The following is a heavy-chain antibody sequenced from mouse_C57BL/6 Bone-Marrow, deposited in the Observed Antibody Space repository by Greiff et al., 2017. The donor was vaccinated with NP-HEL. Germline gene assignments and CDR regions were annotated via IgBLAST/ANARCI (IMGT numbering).Heavy chain of an antibody. V-gene: IGHV2-2*01. CDR2: IWSGGST. J-gene: IGHJ1*03. CDR1: GFSLTSYG. Sequence: QVQLQQSGPGLVQPSQSLSITCTVSGFSLTSYGVHWVRQSPGKGLEWLGVIWSGGSTDYNAAFISRLSISKDNSKSQVFFKMNSLQADDTAIYYCARHSNWERYFDVWGTGTTVTVSS. CDR3: ARHSNWERYFDV. D-gene: IGHD4-1*01.